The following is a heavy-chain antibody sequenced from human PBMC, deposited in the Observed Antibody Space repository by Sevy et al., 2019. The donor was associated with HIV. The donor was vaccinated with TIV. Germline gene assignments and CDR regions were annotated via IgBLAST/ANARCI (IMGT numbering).Heavy chain of an antibody. CDR3: ATGGSGGIDHYGMDV. Sequence: GGSLRLSCAASGFRFNNFGMYWVRHAPGEGLEGVAFRRYDRINKYYVDSVKGRSTISRDNSKDKLYLEMKSLRLEDTAIYYCATGGSGGIDHYGMDVWGQGTTVTVSS. CDR1: GFRFNNFG. CDR2: RRYDRINK. J-gene: IGHJ6*02. V-gene: IGHV3-30*02. D-gene: IGHD6-25*01.